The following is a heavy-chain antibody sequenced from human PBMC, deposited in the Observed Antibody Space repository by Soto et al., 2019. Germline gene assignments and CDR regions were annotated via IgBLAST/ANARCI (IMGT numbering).Heavy chain of an antibody. CDR2: IDPSDSYT. Sequence: PGESLKISCKGSGYTFASYWVIWVRQMPGKGLEWLGRIDPSDSYTNYRPSFQGHVTISGDKSISTVYLQWSSLKASDTAMYYCAMVSGSYWFDPWGQGTQVTV. J-gene: IGHJ5*02. CDR3: AMVSGSYWFDP. CDR1: GYTFASYW. D-gene: IGHD1-26*01. V-gene: IGHV5-10-1*01.